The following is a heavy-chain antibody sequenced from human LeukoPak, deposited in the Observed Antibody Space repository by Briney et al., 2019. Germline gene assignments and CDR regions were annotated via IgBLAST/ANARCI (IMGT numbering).Heavy chain of an antibody. D-gene: IGHD2-21*02. J-gene: IGHJ4*02. CDR1: GFTFSSYA. V-gene: IGHV3-30-3*01. Sequence: GGSLRLSCAASGFTFSSYAMHWVRQAPGKGLEWVAVISYDGSNRYYADSVKGRFTISRDNSESTLYLQMNSLRAEDTAVYYCARECGGDCYYYFDYWGQGTLVTVSS. CDR3: ARECGGDCYYYFDY. CDR2: ISYDGSNR.